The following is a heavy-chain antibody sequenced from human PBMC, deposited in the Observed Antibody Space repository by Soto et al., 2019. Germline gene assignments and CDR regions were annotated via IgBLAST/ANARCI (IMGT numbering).Heavy chain of an antibody. CDR1: GGTFSSYA. CDR2: IIPIFGTA. Sequence: SVKVSCKASGGTFSSYAISWVRQAPGQGLEWMGGIIPIFGTANYAQKFQGRVTITADESTSTAYMELSSLRSEDTAVYYCARDGPPVPAGQQLVGVGWFDPWGQGTLVTVSS. V-gene: IGHV1-69*13. J-gene: IGHJ5*02. D-gene: IGHD6-13*01. CDR3: ARDGPPVPAGQQLVGVGWFDP.